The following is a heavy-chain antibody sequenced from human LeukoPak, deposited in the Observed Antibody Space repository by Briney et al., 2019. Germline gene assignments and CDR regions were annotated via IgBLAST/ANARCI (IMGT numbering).Heavy chain of an antibody. Sequence: GGSLRLSCAASGFTFDDYAMHWVRQAPGKGLEWVSGISWNSGSIGYADSVKGRFTISRDNAKNSLYLQMNSLRAEDTAVYYCARVRGGNWGRGTLVTVSS. CDR1: GFTFDDYA. V-gene: IGHV3-9*01. CDR2: ISWNSGSI. CDR3: ARVRGGN. D-gene: IGHD3-16*01. J-gene: IGHJ4*02.